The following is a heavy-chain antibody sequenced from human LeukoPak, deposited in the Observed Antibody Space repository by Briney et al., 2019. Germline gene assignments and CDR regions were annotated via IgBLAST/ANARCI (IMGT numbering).Heavy chain of an antibody. CDR1: GGSFSGYY. J-gene: IGHJ4*02. D-gene: IGHD3-22*01. V-gene: IGHV4-34*01. CDR2: INHSGST. CDR3: ASGSGYRSGYYY. Sequence: PSETLSLTCAVYGGSFSGYYWSWIRQPPGKGLEWIGEINHSGSTNYNPSLKSRVTISVDTSKNQFSLKLSSVTAADTAVYYCASGSGYRSGYYYWGQGTLVTVSS.